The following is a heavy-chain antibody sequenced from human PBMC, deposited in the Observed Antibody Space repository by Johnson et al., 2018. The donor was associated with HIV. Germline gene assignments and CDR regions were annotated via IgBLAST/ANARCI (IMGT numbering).Heavy chain of an antibody. Sequence: QVQLVESGGGVVQPGGSLRLPCAASGFTFSSYAMHWVRQAPGKGLEWVAVISYDGSNKYYADSVKGRFTISRDNSKNTLYLQMNSLRAEDTAVYYCAKVGGYSYGESWGQGTMVTVSS. D-gene: IGHD5-18*01. CDR2: ISYDGSNK. V-gene: IGHV3-30-3*01. CDR1: GFTFSSYA. CDR3: AKVGGYSYGES. J-gene: IGHJ3*01.